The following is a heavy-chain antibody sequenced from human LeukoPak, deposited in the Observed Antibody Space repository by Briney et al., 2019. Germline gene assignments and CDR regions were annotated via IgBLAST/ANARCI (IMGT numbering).Heavy chain of an antibody. J-gene: IGHJ4*02. CDR1: GFTFSSYD. V-gene: IGHV3-23*01. CDR3: ARITWGKFDY. Sequence: GGSLRLSCAASGFTFSSYDMSWVRQAPGRGLEWVSAIGGSGGSTYYADSVKGRFTISRDNAKSSLYLQMNSLTAEDTAVYYCARITWGKFDYWGQGTLVTVSS. CDR2: IGGSGGST. D-gene: IGHD3-10*01.